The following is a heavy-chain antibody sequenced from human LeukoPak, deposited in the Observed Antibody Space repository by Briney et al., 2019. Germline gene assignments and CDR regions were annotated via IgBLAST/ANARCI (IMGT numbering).Heavy chain of an antibody. CDR1: GGTFSSYA. V-gene: IGHV1-69*04. CDR2: IIPILGIA. J-gene: IGHJ4*02. D-gene: IGHD1-7*01. Sequence: SVKVSCKASGGTFSSYAISWVRQAPGQGLEWMGRIIPILGIANYAQKFQGRVTITADKSTGTAYMELSSLRSEDTAVYYRARSKLELRSYYFDYWGQGTLVTVSS. CDR3: ARSKLELRSYYFDY.